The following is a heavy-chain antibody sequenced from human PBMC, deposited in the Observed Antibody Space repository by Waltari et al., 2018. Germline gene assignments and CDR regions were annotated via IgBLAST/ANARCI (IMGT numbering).Heavy chain of an antibody. J-gene: IGHJ4*02. V-gene: IGHV3-7*01. D-gene: IGHD3-10*01. CDR3: AKDVR. Sequence: EVQLVESGGGLVQPGGSLRLSCAASGFTFSTHWMSWVRQAPGRGLEWVANIKEDGSEKYYVDSVKGRFTISRDNAQNSLYLHMNSLRAEDTAVYYCAKDVRCGQGTVVTVSS. CDR2: IKEDGSEK. CDR1: GFTFSTHW.